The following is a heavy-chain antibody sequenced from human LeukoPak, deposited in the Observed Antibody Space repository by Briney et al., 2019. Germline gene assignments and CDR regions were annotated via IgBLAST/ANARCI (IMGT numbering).Heavy chain of an antibody. CDR2: IIPIFGTA. D-gene: IGHD2-2*01. V-gene: IGHV1-69*13. Sequence: GASVKVSCKASGGTFSSYAISWVRQAPGQGLEWMGGIIPIFGTANYAQKFQGRATITADESTSTAYMELSSLRSEDTAVYYCASVGYCSSTSCYGGLFDPWGQGTLVTVSS. CDR3: ASVGYCSSTSCYGGLFDP. J-gene: IGHJ5*02. CDR1: GGTFSSYA.